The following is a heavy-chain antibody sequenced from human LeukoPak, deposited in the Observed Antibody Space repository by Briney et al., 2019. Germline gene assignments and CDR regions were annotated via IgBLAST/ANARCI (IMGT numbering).Heavy chain of an antibody. J-gene: IGHJ4*02. Sequence: GGSLRLSCAASGLVFGKYAMAWVRQAPGKGLEWVSAISGSGGCTYFADSVKGRFTISRDNSKNTLYLQMNSLRAEDTAVYYCEYYDSSGYPYWGQGTLVTVSS. CDR2: ISGSGGCT. CDR1: GLVFGKYA. CDR3: EYYDSSGYPY. D-gene: IGHD3-22*01. V-gene: IGHV3-23*01.